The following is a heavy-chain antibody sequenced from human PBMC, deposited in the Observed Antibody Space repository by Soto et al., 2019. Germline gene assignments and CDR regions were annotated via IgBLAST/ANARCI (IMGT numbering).Heavy chain of an antibody. CDR2: INHSGST. J-gene: IGHJ3*02. CDR3: ARERGDDAFDI. Sequence: QVQLQQWGAGLLKPSETLSLTCAVYGGSFSGYYWSWIRQPPGKGLEWIGEINHSGSTNYNPSLKSRVTISVDTSKNQFSLTLSSVTAADTAVYYCARERGDDAFDIWGQGTMVTVSS. V-gene: IGHV4-34*01. CDR1: GGSFSGYY. D-gene: IGHD3-10*01.